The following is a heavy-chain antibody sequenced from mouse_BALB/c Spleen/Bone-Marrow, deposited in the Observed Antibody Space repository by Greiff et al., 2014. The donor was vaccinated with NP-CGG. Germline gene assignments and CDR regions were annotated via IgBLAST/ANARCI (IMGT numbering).Heavy chain of an antibody. CDR3: ARRDYGYDRDWYFDV. Sequence: QVQLKQSGAELVRPGASVKLSCKASGYSFTSYWMNWVTQRPGQGLEWIGMIHPSDSETRLNQKFKDKATLTVDKSSSTAYMQLSSPTSEDSAVYYCARRDYGYDRDWYFDVWGAGTTVTVSS. D-gene: IGHD2-2*01. J-gene: IGHJ1*01. CDR1: GYSFTSYW. V-gene: IGHV1-61*01. CDR2: IHPSDSET.